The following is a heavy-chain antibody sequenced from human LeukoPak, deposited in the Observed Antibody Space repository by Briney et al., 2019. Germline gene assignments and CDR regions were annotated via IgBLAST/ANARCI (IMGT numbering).Heavy chain of an antibody. V-gene: IGHV1-18*01. J-gene: IGHJ4*02. Sequence: ASVKVSCKASGYTFTSYGISWVRQAPGQGLEWMGWISAYNGNTNYAQKLQGRVTMTTDTSTSTAYMELRSLRSDDTAVYYCARETGYYGSGIGGDYWGQGTLVTVSS. CDR3: ARETGYYGSGIGGDY. CDR2: ISAYNGNT. CDR1: GYTFTSYG. D-gene: IGHD3-10*01.